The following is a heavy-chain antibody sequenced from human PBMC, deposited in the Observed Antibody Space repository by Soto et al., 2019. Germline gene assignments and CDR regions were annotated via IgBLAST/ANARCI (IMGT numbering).Heavy chain of an antibody. V-gene: IGHV1-69*01. D-gene: IGHD3-22*01. CDR1: GGTFSSYA. Sequence: QVQLVQSGAEVKKPGSSVKVSCKASGGTFSSYAISWVLQAPGQGLEWMGGIIPIFGTANYAQKFQGRVTITADESTSTAYMELSSLRSEDTAVYYCARDSSDSSGYYDGYWGQGTLVTVSS. CDR2: IIPIFGTA. J-gene: IGHJ4*02. CDR3: ARDSSDSSGYYDGY.